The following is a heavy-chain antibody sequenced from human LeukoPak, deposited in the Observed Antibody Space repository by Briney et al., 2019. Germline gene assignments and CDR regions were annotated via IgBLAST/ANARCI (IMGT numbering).Heavy chain of an antibody. CDR1: GYTFTSYY. J-gene: IGHJ4*02. CDR3: ATGGHVRVYDSSAYYGHY. CDR2: INPNRGST. Sequence: ASVKVPCKASGYTFTSYYMYWVRQAPGQGLEWMGIINPNRGSTSYAQKFQGKVTMTRDMSTSTVYMELSSLRSEDTAVYYCATGGHVRVYDSSAYYGHYWGQGTLVTASS. D-gene: IGHD3-22*01. V-gene: IGHV1-46*01.